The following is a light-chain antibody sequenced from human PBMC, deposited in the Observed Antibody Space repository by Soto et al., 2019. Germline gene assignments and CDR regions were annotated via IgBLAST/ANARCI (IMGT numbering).Light chain of an antibody. CDR2: GSS. CDR3: QSYDSRLTTYV. CDR1: RTNIGGGYD. V-gene: IGLV1-40*01. Sequence: QSVLTQPPSVSGDPGQRVTISCTGGRTNIGGGYDVHWYQQLPGTAPKLLISGSSNRPSGIPDRFSGSKSGASASLAINGLQAEDEADYYCQSYDSRLTTYVFGSGTKLTVL. J-gene: IGLJ1*01.